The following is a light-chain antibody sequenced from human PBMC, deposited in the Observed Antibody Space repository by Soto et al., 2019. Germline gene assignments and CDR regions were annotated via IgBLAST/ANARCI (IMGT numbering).Light chain of an antibody. Sequence: DSQMTQSPSSLSASVGDRVTITCRASLPISIYLAWYQQKPGKIPHLLIYAASTLPAGVPSRFSSSGSGTDFTPTISSLQHEDVAAYYYQKYNRAPRTFGQGTKVEIK. CDR1: LPISIY. CDR3: QKYNRAPRT. V-gene: IGKV1-27*01. CDR2: AAS. J-gene: IGKJ1*01.